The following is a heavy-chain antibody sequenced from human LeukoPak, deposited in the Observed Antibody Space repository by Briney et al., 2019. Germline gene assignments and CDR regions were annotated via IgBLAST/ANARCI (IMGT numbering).Heavy chain of an antibody. Sequence: GGSLRLSCEASGFTFSTYNMNWVRQAPGKRLEWVSSITSTSSYVFYADSVKGRFTISRDNAKNSLYLQINSLRAEDTAVYYCARVSDDYSNWGAYYYYYMDVWGKGTTVTVSS. CDR2: ITSTSSYV. CDR1: GFTFSTYN. J-gene: IGHJ6*03. V-gene: IGHV3-21*01. CDR3: ARVSDDYSNWGAYYYYYMDV. D-gene: IGHD4-11*01.